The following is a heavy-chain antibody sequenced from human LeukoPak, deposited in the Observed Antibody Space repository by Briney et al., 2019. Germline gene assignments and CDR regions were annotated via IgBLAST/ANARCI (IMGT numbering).Heavy chain of an antibody. CDR1: GGSISSYY. Sequence: SETLSLTCTVSGGSISSYYWSWIRQPPGKGLGWIGYIYYSGSTNYNPSLKSRVTISVDTSKNQFSLKLSSVTAADTAVYYCARLRGDSILYYYYYMDVWGKGTTVTVSS. D-gene: IGHD2-21*02. CDR2: IYYSGST. J-gene: IGHJ6*03. CDR3: ARLRGDSILYYYYYMDV. V-gene: IGHV4-59*08.